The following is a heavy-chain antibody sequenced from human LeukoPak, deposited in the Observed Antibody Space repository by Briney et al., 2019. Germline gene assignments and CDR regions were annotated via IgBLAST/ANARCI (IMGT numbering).Heavy chain of an antibody. CDR2: ISSSSNYI. D-gene: IGHD4/OR15-4a*01. V-gene: IGHV3-21*01. CDR1: GFTFSSST. Sequence: PGGSLRLSWAASGFTFSSSTMNWVRQAPGKGLEWVSSISSSSNYIYYADSVKGRFTISRDNAKNSLYLQMNSLRADDTAEYYCVRIPNSANFPNWFDPWGQGTLVTVSS. J-gene: IGHJ5*02. CDR3: VRIPNSANFPNWFDP.